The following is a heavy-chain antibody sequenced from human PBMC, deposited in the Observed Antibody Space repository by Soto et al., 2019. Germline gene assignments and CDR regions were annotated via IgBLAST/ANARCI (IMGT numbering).Heavy chain of an antibody. V-gene: IGHV1-18*01. Sequence: QVHLVQSGAEVKKPGASVKVSCKASGYTFTSYGITWVRQAPGQGLEWMGWISAHNGNTDYAQKLQGRVIVTRDTYTSTAYMERRSLISDVAAVYYCARGRYGDYWGQGALVTVSS. D-gene: IGHD1-1*01. CDR1: GYTFTSYG. CDR2: ISAHNGNT. J-gene: IGHJ4*02. CDR3: ARGRYGDY.